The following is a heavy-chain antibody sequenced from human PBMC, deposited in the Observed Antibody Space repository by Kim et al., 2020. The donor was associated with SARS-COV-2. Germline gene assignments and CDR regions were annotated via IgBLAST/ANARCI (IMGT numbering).Heavy chain of an antibody. Sequence: SVKGRFTISKDNAQNTLYLQMNSLRAGDTAVYYCANGYSSGWGLTYGMDVWGQGTTVTVSS. V-gene: IGHV3-30*02. D-gene: IGHD6-19*01. CDR3: ANGYSSGWGLTYGMDV. J-gene: IGHJ6*02.